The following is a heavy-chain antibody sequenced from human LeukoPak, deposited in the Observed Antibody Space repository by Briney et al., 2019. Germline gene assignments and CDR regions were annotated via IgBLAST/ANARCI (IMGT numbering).Heavy chain of an antibody. CDR1: GLTFNSYA. CDR3: ARDIEAVAGTYLFDY. CDR2: ISYDGSNK. Sequence: GRSLRLSCAASGLTFNSYAMHWVRQAPGKGLEWVAVISYDGSNKYYADSVKGRFTISRDNSKNTLYLQMNSLRAEDTAVYYCARDIEAVAGTYLFDYWGQGTLVTVSS. V-gene: IGHV3-30*04. D-gene: IGHD6-19*01. J-gene: IGHJ4*02.